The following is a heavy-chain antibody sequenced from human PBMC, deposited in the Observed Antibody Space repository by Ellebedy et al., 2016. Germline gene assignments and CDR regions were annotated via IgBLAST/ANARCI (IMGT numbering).Heavy chain of an antibody. CDR1: GGSISGYY. D-gene: IGHD6-13*01. CDR2: IYYNGNT. Sequence: SETLSLXCTVSGGSISGYYWSWIRQPPGKGLEWIGYIYYNGNTNYNPSLKSRVIISVDTSREQFPLRLSSVTAADTAVYYCAKDKGSSTSWSMPFDYWGQGTLVTVSS. CDR3: AKDKGSSTSWSMPFDY. J-gene: IGHJ4*02. V-gene: IGHV4-59*01.